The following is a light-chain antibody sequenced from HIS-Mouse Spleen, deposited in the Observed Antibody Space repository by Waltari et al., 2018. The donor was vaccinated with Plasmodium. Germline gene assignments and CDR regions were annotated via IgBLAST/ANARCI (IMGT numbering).Light chain of an antibody. Sequence: QSALTQPASVSGSPGQSITISCTGTSSDVGSYNLVSWYQQHPGKATKLMFYEGSKRPSGVSNRFSGSKSGNTASLTISGLQAEDEADYYCCSYAGSSTFVVFGGGTKLTVL. J-gene: IGLJ2*01. CDR3: CSYAGSSTFVV. CDR1: SSDVGSYNL. V-gene: IGLV2-23*03. CDR2: EGS.